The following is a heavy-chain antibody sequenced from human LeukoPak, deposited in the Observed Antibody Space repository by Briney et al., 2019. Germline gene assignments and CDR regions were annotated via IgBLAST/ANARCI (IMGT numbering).Heavy chain of an antibody. CDR3: GRQYSSGWSLDY. J-gene: IGHJ4*02. D-gene: IGHD6-19*01. CDR1: GGSISSYY. Sequence: SETLSLTCTVSGGSISSYYWSWIRQPPGKGLEWIGYIYYSGSTNYNPSLKSRVTISVDTSKNQFSLKLSSVTAADTAVYYCGRQYSSGWSLDYWGQGTLVTVSS. V-gene: IGHV4-59*08. CDR2: IYYSGST.